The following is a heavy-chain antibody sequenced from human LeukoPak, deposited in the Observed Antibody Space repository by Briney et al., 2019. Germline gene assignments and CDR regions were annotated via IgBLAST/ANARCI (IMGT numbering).Heavy chain of an antibody. Sequence: SETLSLTCTVSGGSISSYYWSWIRQPPGKGLEWIGYIYYSGSTNYNPYLKSRVTISVDTSKNQFSLKLSSVTAADTAVYYCARDLGYDSSGYYLWGQGTLVTVSS. D-gene: IGHD3-22*01. CDR3: ARDLGYDSSGYYL. CDR2: IYYSGST. V-gene: IGHV4-59*01. J-gene: IGHJ4*02. CDR1: GGSISSYY.